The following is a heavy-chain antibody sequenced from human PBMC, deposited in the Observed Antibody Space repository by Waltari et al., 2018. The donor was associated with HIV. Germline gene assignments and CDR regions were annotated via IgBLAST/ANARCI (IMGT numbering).Heavy chain of an antibody. CDR2: VIPIFGSP. D-gene: IGHD3-3*01. CDR3: ATGDGRNFGVVREYYHYGMDV. Sequence: QVQIVQSGAEVKKPGSSVKVSCEASGGSFSNYAVRWLRQVPGQGLEWLGGVIPIFGSPDYSQKFHGILTIVADESINTAYMELSSLTSEDTAVYYCATGDGRNFGVVREYYHYGMDVWGQGTTVTVSS. J-gene: IGHJ6*02. V-gene: IGHV1-69*01. CDR1: GGSFSNYA.